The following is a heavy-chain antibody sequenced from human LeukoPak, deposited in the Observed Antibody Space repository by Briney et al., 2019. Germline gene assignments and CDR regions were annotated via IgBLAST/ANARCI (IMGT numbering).Heavy chain of an antibody. CDR3: ARDHGDYRFDP. V-gene: IGHV3-33*01. CDR1: GFTFSSYG. J-gene: IGHJ5*02. Sequence: GRSLRLSCAASGFTFSSYGMHWVRQAPGKGLEWVAVIWSDGSNKYYADSVKGRFTISRDNSKNTLYLQMNSLRAEDTAVYYCARDHGDYRFDPWGQGTLVTVSS. CDR2: IWSDGSNK. D-gene: IGHD4-17*01.